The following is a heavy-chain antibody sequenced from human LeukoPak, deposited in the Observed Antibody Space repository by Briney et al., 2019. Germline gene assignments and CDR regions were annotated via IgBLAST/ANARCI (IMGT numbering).Heavy chain of an antibody. D-gene: IGHD6-13*01. CDR2: IKQDGSEK. V-gene: IGHV3-7*04. J-gene: IGHJ4*02. CDR1: GLTFSSYW. Sequence: PGGSLRLSCAASGLTFSSYWMSWVRQAPGKGLEWVANIKQDGSEKYYVDSLKGRFTISRDNAKNSLYLQMNSLRVEDTAVYYCARPRGSSWYFDFWGQGTLVTVSS. CDR3: ARPRGSSWYFDF.